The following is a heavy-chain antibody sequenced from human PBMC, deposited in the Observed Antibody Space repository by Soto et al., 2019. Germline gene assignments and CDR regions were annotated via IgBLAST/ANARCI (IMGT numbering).Heavy chain of an antibody. V-gene: IGHV3-23*01. CDR2: ISGSGGST. D-gene: IGHD1-20*01. Sequence: PGGSLRLSCAASGFTFSSYAMSWVRQAPGKGLEWVSAISGSGGSTYYADSVKGRLTISRDNSKNTRYLQMNSLRAEDTAVYYCAKDPDYKWGYYFDYSGQGTLVTVSS. CDR3: AKDPDYKWGYYFDY. J-gene: IGHJ4*02. CDR1: GFTFSSYA.